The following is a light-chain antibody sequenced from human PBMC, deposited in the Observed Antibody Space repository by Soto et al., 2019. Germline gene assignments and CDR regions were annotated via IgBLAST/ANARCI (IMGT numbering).Light chain of an antibody. CDR1: SGDVGSYDL. V-gene: IGLV2-23*02. J-gene: IGLJ2*01. Sequence: QSALTQPASVSGSPGQSITISCTGTSGDVGSYDLVSWYQQPPGKAPKLMIYEVTKLPSGVSDRFSGSKSGNTASLTISGLQAEDEANYYCCSYAGSSTVIFGGGTKLTVL. CDR2: EVT. CDR3: CSYAGSSTVI.